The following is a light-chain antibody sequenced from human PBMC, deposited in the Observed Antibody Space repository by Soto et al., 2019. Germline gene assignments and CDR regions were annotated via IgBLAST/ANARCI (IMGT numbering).Light chain of an antibody. Sequence: DIQMTQSPSTLSGSVGDRVTITCRASQTISSWLAWYQQKPGKAPKLLIYKASTLKSGVPSRFSGSGSGTEFTLTISSLQPDDFATYYCQQIYTIPLTFGGGTKVDIK. V-gene: IGKV1-5*03. CDR2: KAS. CDR1: QTISSW. CDR3: QQIYTIPLT. J-gene: IGKJ4*01.